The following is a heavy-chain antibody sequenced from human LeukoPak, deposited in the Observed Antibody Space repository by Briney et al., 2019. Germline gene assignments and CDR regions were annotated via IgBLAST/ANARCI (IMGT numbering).Heavy chain of an antibody. D-gene: IGHD3-22*01. CDR1: GFTFSSHW. Sequence: PGGSLRLSCAASGFTFSSHWMSWVRQAPGKGLEWVANIKQDGSEKYYVDSVKGRFTISRDNAKNSLYLQMNSLRAEDTAVYYCARAHPTYYYDSSGSFYFDYWGQGTLVTVSS. V-gene: IGHV3-7*01. CDR2: IKQDGSEK. J-gene: IGHJ4*02. CDR3: ARAHPTYYYDSSGSFYFDY.